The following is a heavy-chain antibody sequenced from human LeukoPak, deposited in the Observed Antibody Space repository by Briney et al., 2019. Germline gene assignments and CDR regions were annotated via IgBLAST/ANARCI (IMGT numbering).Heavy chain of an antibody. V-gene: IGHV4-4*07. CDR1: GGAIRSHY. Sequence: SETLSLTCTVSGGAIRSHYWNWIRQPAGKGLEWIGRIYSSGDTNDNPSLKSRITMSVDMSKNQFFLRLNSVTAADTAVYYCARGDRSVDSWGQGRLVTVSS. J-gene: IGHJ4*02. CDR3: ARGDRSVDS. CDR2: IYSSGDT. D-gene: IGHD3-16*02.